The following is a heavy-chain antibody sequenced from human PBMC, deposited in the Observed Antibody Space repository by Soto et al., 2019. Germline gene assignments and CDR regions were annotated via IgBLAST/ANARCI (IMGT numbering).Heavy chain of an antibody. D-gene: IGHD3-10*01. CDR1: GGSISSSTYY. Sequence: PSETLSLTCTVSGGSISSSTYYWGWIRQPPGKGLEWIGSIYYSGSTYYNPSLKSRVTISVDTSKNQFSLKLSSVTAADTAVYYCARHREYYYGSDIHWFDPWGQGTLVTVSS. V-gene: IGHV4-39*01. CDR3: ARHREYYYGSDIHWFDP. J-gene: IGHJ5*02. CDR2: IYYSGST.